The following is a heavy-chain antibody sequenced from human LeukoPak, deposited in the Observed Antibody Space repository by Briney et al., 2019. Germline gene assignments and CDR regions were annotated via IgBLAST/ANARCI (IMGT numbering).Heavy chain of an antibody. CDR1: GFTFDDYA. V-gene: IGHV3-9*01. CDR3: ARGAAAGFGAFDI. CDR2: ISWNSGSI. J-gene: IGHJ3*02. Sequence: PGGSLRLSCAASGFTFDDYAMHWVRQAPGKGLEWVSGISWNSGSIGYADSVKGRFTISRDNAKNSLYLQMNSLRAEDTAVYYCARGAAAGFGAFDIWGQGTMVTVSS. D-gene: IGHD6-13*01.